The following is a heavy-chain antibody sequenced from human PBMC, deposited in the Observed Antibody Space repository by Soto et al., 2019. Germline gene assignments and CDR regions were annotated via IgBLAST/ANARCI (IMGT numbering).Heavy chain of an antibody. CDR3: ARNRYDGYDFDY. CDR2: VGQSGYI. J-gene: IGHJ4*02. V-gene: IGHV4-4*02. Sequence: QVQLQESGPGLVKPSGTLSLTCTVSNGSISSSNWWSWVRQCPGKGLEWIGEVGQSGYISSIPSLKSRLTILFDKSTNRFSLRLTSLTAADTAVYYCARNRYDGYDFDYWGQGTLVTVSS. D-gene: IGHD5-12*01. CDR1: NGSISSSNW.